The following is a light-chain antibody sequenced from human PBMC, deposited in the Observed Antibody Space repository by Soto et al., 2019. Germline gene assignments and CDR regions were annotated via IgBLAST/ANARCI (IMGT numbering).Light chain of an antibody. Sequence: DIQMTQSPSSLSASVRDRVTITCRASQSISTYLNWYQQKPGKAPNLLIYAASSLQSGVPSRFSGSGSGTDFTLTISSLQPEDFATYYCQQSYSTPYTFGQGTKLEIK. J-gene: IGKJ2*01. CDR2: AAS. CDR1: QSISTY. V-gene: IGKV1-39*01. CDR3: QQSYSTPYT.